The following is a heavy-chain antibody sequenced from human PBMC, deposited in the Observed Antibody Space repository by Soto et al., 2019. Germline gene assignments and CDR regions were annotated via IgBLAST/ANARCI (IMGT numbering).Heavy chain of an antibody. CDR3: AKGLGSGSYAASDS. J-gene: IGHJ5*01. Sequence: EVKLLESGGGLVQPGGSLRLSCAASGFTFSSYALSWVRQAPGKGLEWVSAITGSGDRTYHADSVKGRLTISRDNSKNTLSLEMDSLRAEDTAVYYCAKGLGSGSYAASDSWGQGTLVTVSS. D-gene: IGHD1-26*01. CDR2: ITGSGDRT. V-gene: IGHV3-23*01. CDR1: GFTFSSYA.